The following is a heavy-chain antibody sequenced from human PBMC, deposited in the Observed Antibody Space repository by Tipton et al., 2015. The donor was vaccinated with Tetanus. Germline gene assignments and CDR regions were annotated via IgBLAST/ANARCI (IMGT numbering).Heavy chain of an antibody. CDR3: TRTISNDYVAA. J-gene: IGHJ4*02. Sequence: SLRLSCAASGFTVSSNFMSWVRQAPGEGLEWVSIIYSGGTTYYADSVKGRFTISRDNSRNTLYLQMSSLRVEDTAVYYCTRTISNDYVAAWGQGTLVPVSS. V-gene: IGHV3-53*01. CDR2: IYSGGTT. CDR1: GFTVSSNF. D-gene: IGHD4-17*01.